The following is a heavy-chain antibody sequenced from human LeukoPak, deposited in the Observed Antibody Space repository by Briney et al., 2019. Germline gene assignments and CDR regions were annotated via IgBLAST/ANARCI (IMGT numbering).Heavy chain of an antibody. Sequence: PSETLSLTCTVSGVSISSSNSYWGWIRQPPGKGLEWIGSIYYSGNTYYNASLKSQVSISIDTSKNQFSLKLSSVTAADTAVYYCARDGGALRGGYFDYWGQGTLVTVSS. J-gene: IGHJ4*02. CDR1: GVSISSSNSY. D-gene: IGHD3-16*01. CDR2: IYYSGNT. V-gene: IGHV4-39*02. CDR3: ARDGGALRGGYFDY.